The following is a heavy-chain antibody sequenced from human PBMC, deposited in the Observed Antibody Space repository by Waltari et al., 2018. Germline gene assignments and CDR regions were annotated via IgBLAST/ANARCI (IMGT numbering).Heavy chain of an antibody. CDR3: ARTWGKQLRYMDV. Sequence: QVQLQESGPGLVMPSETLSLTCTVSAGSISSYYWSWIRQPPGKGLEWIGYIYYSGSTNYNPSLKSRVTISVDTSKNQFSLKLSSVTAADTAVYYCARTWGKQLRYMDVWGKGTTVTISS. V-gene: IGHV4-59*08. J-gene: IGHJ6*03. D-gene: IGHD6-13*01. CDR1: AGSISSYY. CDR2: IYYSGST.